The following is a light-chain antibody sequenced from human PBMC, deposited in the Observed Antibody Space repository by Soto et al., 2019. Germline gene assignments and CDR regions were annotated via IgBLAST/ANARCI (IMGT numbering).Light chain of an antibody. CDR1: PSVTNY. CDR3: QQRNIWPPVT. CDR2: GAF. V-gene: IGKV3-11*01. J-gene: IGKJ5*01. Sequence: EIVLTQSPATLSLSPGEIATLSCRASPSVTNYLAWYQQKPGQAPRLLIYGAFNRATGIPARFSGSGSGTDFTLTISSLEPEDFAVYYCQQRNIWPPVTFGQGTRLENK.